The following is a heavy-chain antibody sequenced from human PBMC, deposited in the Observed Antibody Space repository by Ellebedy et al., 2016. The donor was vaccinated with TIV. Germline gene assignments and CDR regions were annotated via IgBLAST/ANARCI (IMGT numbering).Heavy chain of an antibody. V-gene: IGHV3-13*01. Sequence: GESLKISCAASGFTFSSYDMHWLRQVTGKGLEWVSAIGTAGDTYYPGSVKGRFTISRENAKNSLYLQMNSLSAGDTAVYYCARATEGLDYWGQGTLVTVSS. D-gene: IGHD1-14*01. J-gene: IGHJ4*02. CDR1: GFTFSSYD. CDR2: IGTAGDT. CDR3: ARATEGLDY.